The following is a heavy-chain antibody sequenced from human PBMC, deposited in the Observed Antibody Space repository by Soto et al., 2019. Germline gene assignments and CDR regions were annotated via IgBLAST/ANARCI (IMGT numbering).Heavy chain of an antibody. CDR1: GFTFSSYA. V-gene: IGHV3-23*01. J-gene: IGHJ4*02. Sequence: GGSLRLSCAASGFTFSSYAMGWVRQAPGKGLEWVSAISGSGGSTYYADSVKGRFTISRDNSKNTLYLQMNSLRAEDTAVYYCAKGGRGYSYCFDYWGQGTLVTVSS. D-gene: IGHD5-18*01. CDR2: ISGSGGST. CDR3: AKGGRGYSYCFDY.